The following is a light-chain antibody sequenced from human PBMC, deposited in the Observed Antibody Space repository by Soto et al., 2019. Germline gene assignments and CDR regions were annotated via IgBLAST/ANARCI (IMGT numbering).Light chain of an antibody. CDR3: QQINSYPIT. J-gene: IGKJ5*01. Sequence: DIQLTQSPSFLSASVGVRVTITCRASQGINSYLAWYQQKPGKVPKLLIYAASTLQSGVPSRFSGSGSGTEFTLTISSLQPEYFASYYCQQINSYPITFGQGTRLEI. CDR1: QGINSY. CDR2: AAS. V-gene: IGKV1-9*01.